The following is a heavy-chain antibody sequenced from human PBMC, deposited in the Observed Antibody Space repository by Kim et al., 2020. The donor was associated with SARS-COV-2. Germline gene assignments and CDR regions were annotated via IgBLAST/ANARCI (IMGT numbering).Heavy chain of an antibody. J-gene: IGHJ4*02. Sequence: GGSLRLSCAASGFTFGDYAMHWVRQAPGKGLEWVSGISWNSGSIGYADSVKGRFTISRDNAKNSLYLQMNSLRAEDTALYYCAKDIGEAVAVLGYFDYWGQGTLVTVSS. D-gene: IGHD6-19*01. CDR1: GFTFGDYA. CDR2: ISWNSGSI. V-gene: IGHV3-9*01. CDR3: AKDIGEAVAVLGYFDY.